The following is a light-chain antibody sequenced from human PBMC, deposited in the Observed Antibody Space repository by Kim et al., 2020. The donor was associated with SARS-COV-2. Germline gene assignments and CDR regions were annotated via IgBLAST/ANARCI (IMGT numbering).Light chain of an antibody. Sequence: ELTQPPSASGTPGQRVTISCSGSSSNIESNHVYWHQQLPGTAPKLLIHRNNQRPSGVPDRFSGSKSGTSASLAISGLRSEDETDYYCASWDDRLSGWVFGGGTQLTVL. V-gene: IGLV1-47*01. CDR3: ASWDDRLSGWV. CDR2: RNN. J-gene: IGLJ3*02. CDR1: SSNIESNH.